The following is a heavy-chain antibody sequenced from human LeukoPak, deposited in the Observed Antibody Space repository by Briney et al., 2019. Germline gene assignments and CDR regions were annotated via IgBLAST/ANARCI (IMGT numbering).Heavy chain of an antibody. CDR1: GYTFTSYD. CDR2: MNPNSGNT. D-gene: IGHD3-3*01. J-gene: IGHJ4*02. V-gene: IGHV1-8*01. CDR3: ARGARRFLEWLNDYYFGY. Sequence: ASVKVSCKASGYTFTSYDINWVRQAPGQGLEWMGWMNPNSGNTGYAQKFQGRVTMTRNTSASTAYMELSSLRSEDTAVYYCARGARRFLEWLNDYYFGYWGQGTLVTVSS.